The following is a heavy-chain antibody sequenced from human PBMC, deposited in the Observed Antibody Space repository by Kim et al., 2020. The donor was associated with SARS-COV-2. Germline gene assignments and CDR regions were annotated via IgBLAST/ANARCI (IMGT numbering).Heavy chain of an antibody. CDR1: GDSISRSSNY. V-gene: IGHV4-39*01. Sequence: SETLSLTCTVSGDSISRSSNYWGWIRQPPGKGLEWIGCIDDSGNTYYNPSLKSRVTISVDTYKNQLHLKMRSVTAADAAVYYCARLVSENSAAEYWGQGT. CDR3: ARLVSENSAAEY. J-gene: IGHJ4*02. CDR2: IDDSGNT.